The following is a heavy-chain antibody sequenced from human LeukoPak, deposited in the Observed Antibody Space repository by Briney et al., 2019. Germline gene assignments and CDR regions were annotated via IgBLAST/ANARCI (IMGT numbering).Heavy chain of an antibody. CDR2: IRDRGDNT. Sequence: PGGSLRLSCAASGFTFSIYAMSWVRQAPGKGLEWVSVIRDRGDNTYYTAAVKGRFTISRDNSKKTLHLQMNSLRAEDTAIYYCAEHGYNSGVYDAFEIWGQGTRVTVSS. J-gene: IGHJ3*02. CDR3: AEHGYNSGVYDAFEI. V-gene: IGHV3-23*01. CDR1: GFTFSIYA. D-gene: IGHD6-19*01.